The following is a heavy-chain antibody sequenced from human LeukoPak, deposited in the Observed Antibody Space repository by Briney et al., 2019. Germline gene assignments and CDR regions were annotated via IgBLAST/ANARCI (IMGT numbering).Heavy chain of an antibody. CDR3: AKPRAVVVAAGFDY. CDR2: ISWDGGST. J-gene: IGHJ4*02. D-gene: IGHD2-15*01. Sequence: GGSLRLSCAASGFTLDDYAMHWVRQAPGKGLEWVSLISWDGGSTYYADSVKGRFTISRDNSKNTLYLQMNSLRAEDTAVYYCAKPRAVVVAAGFDYWGQGTLVTVSS. V-gene: IGHV3-43D*04. CDR1: GFTLDDYA.